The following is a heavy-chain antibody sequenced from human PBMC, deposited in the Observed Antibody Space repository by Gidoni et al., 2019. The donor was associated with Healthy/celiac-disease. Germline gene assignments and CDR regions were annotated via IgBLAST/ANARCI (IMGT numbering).Heavy chain of an antibody. J-gene: IGHJ2*01. CDR1: GFTFSSYR. Sequence: EVQLLESGGGLVQPGGSLRLPCAASGFTFSSYRRTWVRQAPGKGLEWVSAISGSGGSTYYADSVKGRFTISRDNSKNTLYLQMNSLRAEDTAVYYCAKVPEYSSSWYVGWYFDLWGRGTLVTVSS. D-gene: IGHD6-13*01. CDR3: AKVPEYSSSWYVGWYFDL. CDR2: ISGSGGST. V-gene: IGHV3-23*01.